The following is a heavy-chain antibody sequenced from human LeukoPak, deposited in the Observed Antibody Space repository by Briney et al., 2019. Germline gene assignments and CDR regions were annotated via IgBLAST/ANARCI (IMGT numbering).Heavy chain of an antibody. CDR2: ISAYNGNT. J-gene: IGHJ5*02. CDR3: ARDRGKLRFLEWLPRVWFDP. D-gene: IGHD3-3*01. Sequence: EASVKVSCKASGYTFSSYGISWVRQAPGQGLEWMGWISAYNGNTNYAQKLQGRVTMTTDTSTSTAYMELRSLRSDDTAVYYCARDRGKLRFLEWLPRVWFDPWGQGTLVTVSS. CDR1: GYTFSSYG. V-gene: IGHV1-18*01.